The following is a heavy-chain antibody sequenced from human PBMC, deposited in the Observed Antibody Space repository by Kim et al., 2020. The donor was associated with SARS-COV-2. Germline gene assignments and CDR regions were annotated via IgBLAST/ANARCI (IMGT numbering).Heavy chain of an antibody. Sequence: GVSLRLSCAASGFTFSSYAMHWVRQAPGKGLEWVAVISYDGSNKYYADSVKGRFTISRDNSKNTLYLQMNSLRAEDTAVYYCARALRGSSSWYDWYFDLWVRGTLVTVPS. V-gene: IGHV3-30*04. CDR2: ISYDGSNK. CDR3: ARALRGSSSWYDWYFDL. D-gene: IGHD6-13*01. CDR1: GFTFSSYA. J-gene: IGHJ2*01.